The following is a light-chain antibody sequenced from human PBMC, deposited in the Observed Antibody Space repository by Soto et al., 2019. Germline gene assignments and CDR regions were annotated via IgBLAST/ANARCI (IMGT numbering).Light chain of an antibody. V-gene: IGKV3-20*01. Sequence: DIVLTQSPGTLSLSPEEIATLSSRATHILSYYLAWYQQKPGQAPTLLIYDAASGATGVPDTFSGSGSGTDFTLTISRLEPEDFALYYCQHWQRYGDSPPLTFGGGTKVDIK. CDR2: DAA. J-gene: IGKJ4*01. CDR1: HILSYY. CDR3: QHWQRYGDSPPLT.